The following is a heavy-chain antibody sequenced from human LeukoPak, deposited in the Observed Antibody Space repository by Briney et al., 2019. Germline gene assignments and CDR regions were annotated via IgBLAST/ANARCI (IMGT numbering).Heavy chain of an antibody. V-gene: IGHV4-59*08. CDR1: GGSISSYY. CDR2: IYYSGST. D-gene: IGHD4-11*01. CDR3: ARHDIAYCNSCFDY. J-gene: IGHJ4*02. Sequence: SETLSLTCTVSGGSISSYYWSWIRQPPGKGLEWIGYIYYSGSTNYNPSLKSRVTISVDTSKNHFSLKPSSVTAADTAVYYCARHDIAYCNSCFDYWGQGTLVTVSS.